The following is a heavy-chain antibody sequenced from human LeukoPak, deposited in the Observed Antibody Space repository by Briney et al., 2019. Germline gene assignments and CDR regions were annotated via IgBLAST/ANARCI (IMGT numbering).Heavy chain of an antibody. CDR2: FDPEDGET. CDR1: GYTLTELS. V-gene: IGHV1-24*01. J-gene: IGHJ6*02. Sequence: ASVKVSFKVSGYTLTELSMHWVRQAPGKGLEWMGGFDPEDGETIYAQKFQGRVTMTEDTSTDTAYMELSSLRSEDTAVYYCATGLKYAPEYGMDVWGQGTTVTVSS. CDR3: ATGLKYAPEYGMDV. D-gene: IGHD1-14*01.